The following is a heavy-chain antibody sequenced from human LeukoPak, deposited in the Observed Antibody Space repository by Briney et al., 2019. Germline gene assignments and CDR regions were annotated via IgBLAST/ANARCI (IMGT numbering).Heavy chain of an antibody. D-gene: IGHD3-22*01. Sequence: PSETLSLTCTVSGGSISSYYWSWIRQPPGKGLEWIRYIYYSGSTNYNPSLKSRVTISVDTSKDQFSLRLSSVTAADTAVYYCARGRDYYDSSGYLSYWGQGTLVTVSS. V-gene: IGHV4-59*01. CDR2: IYYSGST. J-gene: IGHJ4*02. CDR3: ARGRDYYDSSGYLSY. CDR1: GGSISSYY.